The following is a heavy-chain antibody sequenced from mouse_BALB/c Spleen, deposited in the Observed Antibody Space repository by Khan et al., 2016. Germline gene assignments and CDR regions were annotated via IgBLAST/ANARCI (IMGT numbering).Heavy chain of an antibody. D-gene: IGHD2-10*02. CDR1: GYSITSDYA. Sequence: VQLKESGPGLVKPSQSLSLTCTVTGYSITSDYAWNWIRQFPGNKLEWMGYISYSGSTSYNPSLKSRISITRDTSKNQFFLQLNSVTTEDTATYYCARLYGNYWYFDVWGAGTTVTVSS. J-gene: IGHJ1*01. CDR3: ARLYGNYWYFDV. CDR2: ISYSGST. V-gene: IGHV3-2*02.